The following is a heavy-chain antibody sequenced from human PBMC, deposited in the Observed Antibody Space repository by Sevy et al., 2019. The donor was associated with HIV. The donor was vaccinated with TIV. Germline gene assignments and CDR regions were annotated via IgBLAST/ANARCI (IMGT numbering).Heavy chain of an antibody. CDR3: GRGSRYFDL. D-gene: IGHD3-16*01. J-gene: IGHJ2*01. Sequence: SETLSLTCTVSGGSMNDYYWTWIRQTPGKRLEWIGYIFSKGSTNHHRSRKSRAIISVDMSRNQVFLTVNSVTAADTAVYFCGRGSRYFDLWGRGTLVTISS. V-gene: IGHV4-59*01. CDR2: IFSKGST. CDR1: GGSMNDYY.